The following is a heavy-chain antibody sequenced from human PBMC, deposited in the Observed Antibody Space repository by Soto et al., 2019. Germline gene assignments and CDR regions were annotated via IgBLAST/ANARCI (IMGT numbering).Heavy chain of an antibody. V-gene: IGHV3-20*01. CDR3: ARDSTVTSQGWFDP. D-gene: IGHD4-17*01. CDR2: INWNGGST. CDR1: GFTFDDYG. Sequence: EVQLVESGGGVVRPGVSLRLSCAASGFTFDDYGMSWVRQAPGKGMEWVSGINWNGGSTGYADSVKGLFTISRDNAKNSLYLQMNSLRAEDTALYHCARDSTVTSQGWFDPWGQGNLVTVSS. J-gene: IGHJ5*02.